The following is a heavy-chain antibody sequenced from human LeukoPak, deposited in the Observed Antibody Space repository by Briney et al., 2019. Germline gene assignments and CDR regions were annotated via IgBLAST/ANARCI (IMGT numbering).Heavy chain of an antibody. D-gene: IGHD3-3*01. V-gene: IGHV3-30*18. CDR3: AKPMFYDFWSGLDY. J-gene: IGHJ4*02. CDR1: GFTFSNYG. CDR2: ISNDGSKI. Sequence: GGSLRLSCAASGFTFSNYGMHWVRQAPGKGLEWVAAISNDGSKIQYADSVKGRFTISRDKSKNTLYLPMNSLRVEDTALYYCAKPMFYDFWSGLDYWGQGTLVTVSS.